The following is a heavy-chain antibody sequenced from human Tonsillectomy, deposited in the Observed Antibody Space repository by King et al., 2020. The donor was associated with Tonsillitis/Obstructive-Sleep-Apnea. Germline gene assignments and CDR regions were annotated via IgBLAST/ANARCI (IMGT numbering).Heavy chain of an antibody. Sequence: VQLVESGGGLIQPGGSLRLSCAASGFTVISNYMSWVRQAPGKGLEWVSVNYSGGSTYYADSVKGRFTISRDNSKNTLYLQMNSLRAEDTAVYYCARIVTIVGATQFDPWGQGTLVTVSS. D-gene: IGHD1-26*01. CDR2: NYSGGST. CDR3: ARIVTIVGATQFDP. J-gene: IGHJ5*02. CDR1: GFTVISNY. V-gene: IGHV3-53*01.